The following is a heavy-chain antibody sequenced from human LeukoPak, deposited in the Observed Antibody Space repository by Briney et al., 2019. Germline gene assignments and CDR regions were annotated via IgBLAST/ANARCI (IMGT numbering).Heavy chain of an antibody. V-gene: IGHV4-30-4*01. J-gene: IGHJ5*02. D-gene: IGHD2-15*01. CDR1: GGSISSGDYY. Sequence: SQTLSLSCTVSGGSISSGDYYGSWIRQPRGKGLDWIGYIYYSGSTYYNPPLKSRVTISVDTSKNQFSLKLSSVTAADTAVYYCARGAPYCSGGSCYSGWFDPWGQGTLVTVSS. CDR2: IYYSGST. CDR3: ARGAPYCSGGSCYSGWFDP.